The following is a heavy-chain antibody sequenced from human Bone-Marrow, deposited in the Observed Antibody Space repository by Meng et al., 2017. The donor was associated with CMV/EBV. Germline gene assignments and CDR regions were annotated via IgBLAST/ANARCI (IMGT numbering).Heavy chain of an antibody. CDR1: GFTFSSYG. CDR3: FPEPAGFEY. Sequence: GESLKISCAASGFTFSSYGMHWVRQAPGKGLEWVAFIRYDGSNKYYADSVKGRFTISRDNSKNTLYLQMNSLTAQDTAVDYCFPEPAGFEYWGQGTLVTVSS. D-gene: IGHD1-14*01. V-gene: IGHV3-30*02. J-gene: IGHJ4*02. CDR2: IRYDGSNK.